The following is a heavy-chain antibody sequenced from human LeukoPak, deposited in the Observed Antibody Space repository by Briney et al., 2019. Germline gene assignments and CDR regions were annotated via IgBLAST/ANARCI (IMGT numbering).Heavy chain of an antibody. V-gene: IGHV4-39*07. CDR3: ARALGSGYLPYFDY. Sequence: SETLSLTCTVPGGSISSSSYYWGWIRQPPGKGLEWIGSIYYSGSTYYNPSLKSRVTISVDTSKNQFSLKLSSVTAADTAVYYCARALGSGYLPYFDYWGQGTLVTVSS. CDR2: IYYSGST. CDR1: GGSISSSSYY. D-gene: IGHD3-22*01. J-gene: IGHJ4*02.